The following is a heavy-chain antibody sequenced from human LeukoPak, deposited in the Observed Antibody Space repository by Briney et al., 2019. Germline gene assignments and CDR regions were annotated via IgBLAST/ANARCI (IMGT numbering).Heavy chain of an antibody. V-gene: IGHV1-2*02. J-gene: IGHJ3*02. D-gene: IGHD3-10*01. CDR3: AREGGVLLFVELFRAFDS. CDR1: GYTFTGYY. Sequence: GASVKSSCKAYGYTFTGYYMHWVRQAPGHGLEWMGWINPNSGGTHYAQKLQGRDTMTRDTSISTAYIERSRLSSDGAAVYYCAREGGVLLFVELFRAFDSWGQVTMVTVSS. CDR2: INPNSGGT.